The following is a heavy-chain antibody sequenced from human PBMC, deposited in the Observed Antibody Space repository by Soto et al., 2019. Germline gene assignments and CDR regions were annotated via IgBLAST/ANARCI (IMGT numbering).Heavy chain of an antibody. CDR3: ARASYSGCRYYYYGMDV. Sequence: ASLKLYWKTSGYTFTSYYMHWVRQAPGQGLEWLGIINPSGGSTSYAQKFQGRVTMTRDTSTSTVYMELSSLRSEDTAVYYCARASYSGCRYYYYGMDVWGQGTTVTVSS. CDR1: GYTFTSYY. J-gene: IGHJ6*02. D-gene: IGHD5-12*01. V-gene: IGHV1-46*01. CDR2: INPSGGST.